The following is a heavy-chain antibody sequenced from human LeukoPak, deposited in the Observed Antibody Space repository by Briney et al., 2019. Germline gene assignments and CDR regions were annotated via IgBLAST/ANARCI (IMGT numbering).Heavy chain of an antibody. Sequence: GGSLGLSCAASGFTFSSYAMHWVRQAPGKGLEWVAVISYDGSNKYYADSVKGRFTISRDNSKNTLYLQMNSLRAEDTAVYYCARDYDSSGYYDPHWGQGTLVTVSS. D-gene: IGHD3-22*01. CDR3: ARDYDSSGYYDPH. J-gene: IGHJ4*02. CDR2: ISYDGSNK. CDR1: GFTFSSYA. V-gene: IGHV3-30-3*01.